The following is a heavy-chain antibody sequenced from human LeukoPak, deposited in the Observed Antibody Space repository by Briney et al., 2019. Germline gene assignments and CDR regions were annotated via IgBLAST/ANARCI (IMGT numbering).Heavy chain of an antibody. CDR1: GYTFTGYY. J-gene: IGHJ4*02. Sequence: GASVTVSCKASGYTFTGYYMHWVRQAPGQGLEWMGWINPNSGGTNYAQKFQGRVTMTRDTSISTAYMELSRLRSDDTAVYYCATSAYSGSYSPFDYWGQGTLVTVSS. CDR3: ATSAYSGSYSPFDY. CDR2: INPNSGGT. D-gene: IGHD1-26*01. V-gene: IGHV1-2*02.